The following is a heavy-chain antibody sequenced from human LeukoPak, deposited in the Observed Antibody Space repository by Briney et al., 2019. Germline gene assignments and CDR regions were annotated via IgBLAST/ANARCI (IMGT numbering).Heavy chain of an antibody. CDR1: GGSISSNSYY. CDR3: ARAVIVVAAATQRNWFDP. D-gene: IGHD2-15*01. V-gene: IGHV4-39*01. Sequence: SETLSLTCTVSGGSISSNSYYWGWIRQPPGKGLKWIGSIYYSGSTYYNPSLKSRVTISVDTSKNQFSLKLSSVTAADTAIYYCARAVIVVAAATQRNWFDPWGQGTLVTVSS. J-gene: IGHJ5*02. CDR2: IYYSGST.